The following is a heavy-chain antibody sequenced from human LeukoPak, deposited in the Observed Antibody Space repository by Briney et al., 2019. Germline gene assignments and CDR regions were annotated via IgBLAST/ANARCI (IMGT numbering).Heavy chain of an antibody. CDR3: ARIGSDSSGWRRFDY. CDR1: GYTFTGYY. J-gene: IGHJ4*02. D-gene: IGHD6-19*01. CDR2: INPNSGGT. Sequence: ASVKVSCKASGYTFTGYYMHWVRQAPGQGLEWMGWINPNSGGTNSAQKFQGRVTMTRDTSISTAYMELSRLRSDDTAVYYCARIGSDSSGWRRFDYWGQGTLVAVSS. V-gene: IGHV1-2*02.